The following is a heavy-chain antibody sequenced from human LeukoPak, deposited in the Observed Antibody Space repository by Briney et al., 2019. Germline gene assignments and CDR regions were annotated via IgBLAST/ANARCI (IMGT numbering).Heavy chain of an antibody. CDR3: AKGLFSAFNKYLDS. CDR2: ISATSSNK. CDR1: GCDIGSYT. D-gene: IGHD1-26*01. Sequence: AGSLTLSCAASGCDIGSYTMTWIRQAPGKGLEWISLISATSSNKIYAESVRGRFTITGDNAKNSLFLQMDSLGVEDTAIYYCAKGLFSAFNKYLDSWGQGTLVTVSS. J-gene: IGHJ4*02. V-gene: IGHV3-21*04.